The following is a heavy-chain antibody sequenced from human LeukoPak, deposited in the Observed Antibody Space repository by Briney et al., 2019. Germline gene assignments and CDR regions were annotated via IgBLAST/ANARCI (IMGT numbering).Heavy chain of an antibody. J-gene: IGHJ3*02. CDR3: ARVYSSSWSRLIRCDAFDI. CDR2: INHSGST. D-gene: IGHD6-13*01. V-gene: IGHV4-34*01. CDR1: GGSFSGYY. Sequence: SETLSLTCAVYGGSFSGYYWSWIRQPPGKGLEWIGEINHSGSTNYNPSLKSRVTISVDTSKNQFSLKLSSVTAADTAVYYCARVYSSSWSRLIRCDAFDIWGQGTMVTVYS.